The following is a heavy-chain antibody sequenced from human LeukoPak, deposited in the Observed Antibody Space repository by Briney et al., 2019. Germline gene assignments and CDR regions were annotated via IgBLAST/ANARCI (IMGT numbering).Heavy chain of an antibody. J-gene: IGHJ5*02. Sequence: GGSLRLSCAASGFTFSSYAMSWVRQAPGKGLEWVSSISSSSSYIYYADSVKGRFTISRDNAKNLLYLQMNSLRAEDTAVYYCARRITMVRGVINNLPPYHNWFDPWGQGTLVTVSS. V-gene: IGHV3-21*01. CDR2: ISSSSSYI. CDR1: GFTFSSYA. D-gene: IGHD3-10*01. CDR3: ARRITMVRGVINNLPPYHNWFDP.